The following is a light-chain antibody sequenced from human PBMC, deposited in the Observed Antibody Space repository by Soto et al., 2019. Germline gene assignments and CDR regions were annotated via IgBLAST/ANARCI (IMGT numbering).Light chain of an antibody. CDR3: QQYSNPPPYT. J-gene: IGKJ2*01. CDR1: QSVSSSY. Sequence: EIVLTQSPGTLSLSPGETATLSCRASQSVSSSYLAWYQQKPGQAPSLLIYGASSRATGIPDRFSGSGSGTDFTLTISRLEPEDFAVYYCQQYSNPPPYTFGQGTKLEIK. CDR2: GAS. V-gene: IGKV3-20*01.